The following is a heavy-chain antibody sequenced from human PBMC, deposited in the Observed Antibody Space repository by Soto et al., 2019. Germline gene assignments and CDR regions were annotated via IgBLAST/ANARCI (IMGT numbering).Heavy chain of an antibody. Sequence: ASVKVSCKVPGYTLTDLSMHWVRQAPGKGLEWMGGFDPEDGETIYAQKFQGRVTMTEDTSTDTAYMELSSLRSEDTAVYYCAAGVTITNAYNWFDPWGQGTLVTVSS. CDR3: AAGVTITNAYNWFDP. D-gene: IGHD2-8*01. CDR1: GYTLTDLS. J-gene: IGHJ5*02. CDR2: FDPEDGET. V-gene: IGHV1-24*01.